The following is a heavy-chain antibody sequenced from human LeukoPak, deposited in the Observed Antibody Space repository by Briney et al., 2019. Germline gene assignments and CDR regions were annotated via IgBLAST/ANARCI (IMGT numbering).Heavy chain of an antibody. CDR2: MNPNSGNT. J-gene: IGHJ6*02. CDR3: ASGLAAAGTPGMDV. CDR1: GYTFTSYG. Sequence: RASVKVSCKASGYTFTSYGISWVRQATGQGLEWMGWMNPNSGNTGYAQKFQGRVTMTRNTSISTAYMELSSLRSEDTAVYYCASGLAAAGTPGMDVWGQGTTVTVSS. D-gene: IGHD6-13*01. V-gene: IGHV1-8*02.